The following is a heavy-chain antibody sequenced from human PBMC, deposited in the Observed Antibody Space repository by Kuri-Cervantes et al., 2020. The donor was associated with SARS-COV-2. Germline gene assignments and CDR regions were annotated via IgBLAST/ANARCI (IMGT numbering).Heavy chain of an antibody. V-gene: IGHV3-66*01. J-gene: IGHJ6*02. D-gene: IGHD4-17*01. Sequence: GESLKISCAASGFTVSSNYMSWVRQAPGKGLEWVSVIYSGGSTYYADYVKGRFIINRDNSKNTLYLQMNSLRAEDTAVYYCARDSYGDIYYYYGMDVWGQGTTVTVSS. CDR1: GFTVSSNY. CDR2: IYSGGST. CDR3: ARDSYGDIYYYYGMDV.